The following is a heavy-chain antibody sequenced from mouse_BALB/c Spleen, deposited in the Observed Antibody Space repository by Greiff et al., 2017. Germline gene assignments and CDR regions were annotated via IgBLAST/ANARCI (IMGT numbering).Heavy chain of an antibody. CDR2: ISSGGST. D-gene: IGHD2-10*01. J-gene: IGHJ3*01. CDR3: ASLLWSKGFAY. Sequence: EVMLVESGGGLVKPGGSLKLSCAASGFTFSSYAMSWVRQTPEKRLEWVASISSGGSTYYPDSVKGRFTISRDNARNILYLQMSSLRSEDTAMYYCASLLWSKGFAYWGQGTLVTVSA. CDR1: GFTFSSYA. V-gene: IGHV5-6-5*01.